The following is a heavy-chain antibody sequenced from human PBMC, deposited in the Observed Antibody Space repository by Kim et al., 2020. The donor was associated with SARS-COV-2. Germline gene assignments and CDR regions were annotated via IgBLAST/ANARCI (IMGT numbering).Heavy chain of an antibody. V-gene: IGHV1-58*01. Sequence: SVKVSCKASGFTFTSSAVQWVRQARGQRLEWIGWIVVGSGNRDYAQKFQERVTITRDKSTSTAYMELSSLRSEDTAVYYCAADALSSTSWYGMDVWGQGTTVTVSS. CDR3: AADALSSTSWYGMDV. J-gene: IGHJ6*02. CDR2: IVVGSGNR. CDR1: GFTFTSSA. D-gene: IGHD2-2*01.